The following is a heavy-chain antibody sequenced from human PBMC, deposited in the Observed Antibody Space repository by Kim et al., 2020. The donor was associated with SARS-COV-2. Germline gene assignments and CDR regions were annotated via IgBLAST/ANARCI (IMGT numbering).Heavy chain of an antibody. CDR2: ISLDGTKT. Sequence: GGSLRLSCAASGFIFSSYDMHWGRQAPGQGLQWVASISLDGTKTYYADSVKGRFTVSRDNDKNTLYLQMESLRVEDRAVYYCAKGRWELLKFYYGMDVWGQGTTVIVSS. V-gene: IGHV3-30*18. D-gene: IGHD1-26*01. CDR1: GFIFSSYD. CDR3: AKGRWELLKFYYGMDV. J-gene: IGHJ6*02.